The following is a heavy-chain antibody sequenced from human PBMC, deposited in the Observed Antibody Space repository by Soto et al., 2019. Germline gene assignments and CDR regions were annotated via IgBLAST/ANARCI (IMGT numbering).Heavy chain of an antibody. V-gene: IGHV3-23*01. CDR3: AKDSMLLAVAGTLDY. CDR2: ISGSGDST. CDR1: GFTFSSYA. D-gene: IGHD6-19*01. J-gene: IGHJ4*02. Sequence: EVQLLESGGGLIQPGGSLRLSCAASGFTFSSYAMSWVRQAPGKGLEWVSAISGSGDSTYYADSVKGRFTISRDNSKNTLYLQMYSLRAEDTAVYYCAKDSMLLAVAGTLDYWGQGILVTVSS.